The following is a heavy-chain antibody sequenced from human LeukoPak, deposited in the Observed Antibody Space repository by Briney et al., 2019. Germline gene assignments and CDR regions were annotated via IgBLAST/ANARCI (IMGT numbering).Heavy chain of an antibody. CDR2: IYSGGST. Sequence: GGSLRLSCAASGFTVSSNCMSWVRQAPGKGLEWVSVIYSGGSTYYADSVKGRFIIARDNSKNTLYLQMNSLRAEDTVVYYCARDLTAPGSYYYYGMDVWGQGTTVTVSS. CDR1: GFTVSSNC. J-gene: IGHJ6*02. D-gene: IGHD3-10*01. CDR3: ARDLTAPGSYYYYGMDV. V-gene: IGHV3-66*01.